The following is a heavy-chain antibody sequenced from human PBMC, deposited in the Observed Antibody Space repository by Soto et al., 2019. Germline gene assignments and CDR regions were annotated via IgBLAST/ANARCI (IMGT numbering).Heavy chain of an antibody. CDR2: IYYSGNT. Sequence: QVRLQEWGPGLVKPSQTLSLKCSVSGGSITTGGRYWSWIRQLPGQGLEWVGDIYYSGNTYYNASLTTRVTISVAAANKQFSMKLRSVTAEDTAVYYCAQAIVFTGGAGFDIWGQGRLVTVSS. V-gene: IGHV4-31*02. CDR3: AQAIVFTGGAGFDI. J-gene: IGHJ3*02. D-gene: IGHD2-8*02. CDR1: GGSITTGGRY.